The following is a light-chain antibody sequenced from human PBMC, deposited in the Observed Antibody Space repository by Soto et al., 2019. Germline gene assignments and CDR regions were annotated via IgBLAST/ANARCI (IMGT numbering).Light chain of an antibody. J-gene: IGLJ3*02. CDR3: SSYTTSSTWV. V-gene: IGLV2-14*03. CDR2: DVT. Sequence: QSALTQPASVSDSPGQSITISCTGTSSDVGAYNYVSWYRQHPGKAPKLMIYDVTNRPSGVSNRFSGSKSGNTASLTISGLQAEDEADYYCSSYTTSSTWVFGGGTQLTVL. CDR1: SSDVGAYNY.